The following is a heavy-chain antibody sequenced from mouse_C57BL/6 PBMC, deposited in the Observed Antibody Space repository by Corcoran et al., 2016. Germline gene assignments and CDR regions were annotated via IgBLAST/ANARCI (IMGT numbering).Heavy chain of an antibody. J-gene: IGHJ3*01. V-gene: IGHV9-4*01. CDR1: GYTFTTAG. CDR3: ARPHDYSWFAY. D-gene: IGHD2-4*01. CDR2: INTHSGEP. Sequence: QIRSVKSGPERKKPGETVKISCKASGYTFTTAGMQWVKKMPGKGFKGSGWINTHSGEPKYAEDFKGRFAFSLETSASTAYLQISNLKNEDTATYFCARPHDYSWFAYWGQGTLVIVSA.